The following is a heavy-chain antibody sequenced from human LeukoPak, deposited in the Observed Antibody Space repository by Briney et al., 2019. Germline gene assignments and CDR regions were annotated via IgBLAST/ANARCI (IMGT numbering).Heavy chain of an antibody. CDR1: GDPISRSGYA. V-gene: IGHV4-39*02. CDR2: IYYSETT. CDR3: STTSRGWYGVGDY. J-gene: IGHJ4*02. Sequence: SETLSLSCTVSGDPISRSGYAWGWIRQPPGKGLEWIGSIYYSETTNYNPSLKSRVTISKDTSKNHFSLKLSSVTAADTALYYCSTTSRGWYGVGDYWGQGTLVNVSS. D-gene: IGHD6-19*01.